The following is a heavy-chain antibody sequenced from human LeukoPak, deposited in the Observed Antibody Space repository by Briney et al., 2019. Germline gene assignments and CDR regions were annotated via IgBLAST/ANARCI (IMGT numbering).Heavy chain of an antibody. CDR3: GKDTLTGYYMPDY. CDR1: GFTFSSYE. J-gene: IGHJ4*02. D-gene: IGHD3-9*01. V-gene: IGHV3-48*03. CDR2: ISSSGSTI. Sequence: PGGSLRLSCAASGFTFSSYEMNWVRQAPGKGLEWVSYISSSGSTIYYADSVKGRFTISRDNAKNSLYQQMNSLRAEDTAVYYCGKDTLTGYYMPDYWGQGTLVTVSS.